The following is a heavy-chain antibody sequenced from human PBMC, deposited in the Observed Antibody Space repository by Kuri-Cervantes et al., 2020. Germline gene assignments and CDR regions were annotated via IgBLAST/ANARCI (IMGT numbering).Heavy chain of an antibody. V-gene: IGHV4-38-2*01. CDR3: ARWYNWNFDY. CDR2: IYHSGST. J-gene: IGHJ4*02. D-gene: IGHD1-20*01. CDR1: GYSISSGYY. Sequence: GSLRLSCAVSGYSISSGYYWGWIRQPPGKGLEWIGSIYHSGSTYYNPSLRSRVTTSVDKSKNQFSLMLSSVTAADTAVYYCARWYNWNFDYWGQGTLVTVSS.